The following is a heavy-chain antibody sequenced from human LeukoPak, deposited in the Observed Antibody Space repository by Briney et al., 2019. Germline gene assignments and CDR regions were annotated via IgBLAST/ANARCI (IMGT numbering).Heavy chain of an antibody. V-gene: IGHV1-2*02. J-gene: IGHJ4*02. D-gene: IGHD2-15*01. CDR3: ARVSYCSGDSCYSFDY. CDR2: INPNSSGT. Sequence: ASVKVSCKASGYTFTGYYMHWVRQAPGQGLEWMGWINPNSSGTNYGQKFQGRVTMTRDTSISTAYMELSRLTSDDTAVYYCARVSYCSGDSCYSFDYWGQGTLVTVSS. CDR1: GYTFTGYY.